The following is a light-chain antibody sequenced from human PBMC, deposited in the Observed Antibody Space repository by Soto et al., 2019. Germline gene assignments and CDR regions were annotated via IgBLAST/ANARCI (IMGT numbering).Light chain of an antibody. CDR1: SSNIGSNT. V-gene: IGLV1-44*01. CDR2: SNN. J-gene: IGLJ2*01. Sequence: QPVVTQPPSASGTPGQRVTISCSGSSSNIGSNTVNWYQQLPGTAPKLLIYSNNQRPSGVPDRFSGSKSGTSASLAISGLQSEDEADYYCAAWDYSLNGVVFGGGTKLTVL. CDR3: AAWDYSLNGVV.